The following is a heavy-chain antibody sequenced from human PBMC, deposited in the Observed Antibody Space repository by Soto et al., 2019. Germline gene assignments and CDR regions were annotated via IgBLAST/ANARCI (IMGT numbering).Heavy chain of an antibody. CDR3: XXXSPVXTDV. V-gene: IGHV4-30-4*01. J-gene: IGHJ6*02. Sequence: QVQLQESGPGLVKPSQTLSLTCTVSGGSISSGDYYWSWIRQPPGKGLEWIGYIYYSGSTYYNPXXXXXXXXXXXXXXXXXXXXXXXXXXXXXXXXXXXXXSPVXTDVWGQGTTVTVSX. CDR1: GGSISSGDYY. CDR2: IYYSGST.